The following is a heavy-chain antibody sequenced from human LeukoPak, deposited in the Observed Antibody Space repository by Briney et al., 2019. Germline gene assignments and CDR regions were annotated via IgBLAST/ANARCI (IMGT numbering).Heavy chain of an antibody. CDR2: VNPNSGGT. CDR1: GYTFTGYY. D-gene: IGHD1-1*01. Sequence: ASVKVSCKASGYTFTGYYMHWVRQAPGQGLEWMGWVNPNSGGTNYAQKFQGRVTMTRDTSISTAYMELSRLRSDDTAVYYCAREALDYDTFDMWGQGTMVTVSS. J-gene: IGHJ3*02. V-gene: IGHV1-2*02. CDR3: AREALDYDTFDM.